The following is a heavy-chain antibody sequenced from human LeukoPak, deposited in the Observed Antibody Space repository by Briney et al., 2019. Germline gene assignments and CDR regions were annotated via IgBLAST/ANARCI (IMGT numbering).Heavy chain of an antibody. CDR1: GFTFSSYA. Sequence: GGSLRLSCAAPGFTFSSYAMSWVRQAPGKGLEWVSTISGSGGSTYYADSVKGRFTISRDNSKNTLYLQMNSLRAEDTAVYYCARRGSSGWYDYWGQGTLVTVSS. CDR2: ISGSGGST. D-gene: IGHD6-19*01. CDR3: ARRGSSGWYDY. V-gene: IGHV3-23*01. J-gene: IGHJ4*02.